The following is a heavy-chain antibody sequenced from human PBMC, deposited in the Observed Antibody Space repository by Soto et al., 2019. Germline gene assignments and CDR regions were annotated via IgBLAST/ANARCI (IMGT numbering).Heavy chain of an antibody. J-gene: IGHJ4*02. V-gene: IGHV4-31*03. D-gene: IGHD2-21*01. CDR2: IYYSGST. CDR1: GGSISSGGYY. CDR3: ARDGEYGGGDCFYYFYY. Sequence: QVQLQESGPGLVKPSQTLSLTCTVSGGSISSGGYYWSWIRQHPGKGLEWIGYIYYSGSTYYNPYLTSRVTISVDTSKNQFSLKLSSVTAADTAVYYCARDGEYGGGDCFYYFYYRGQGTLVTVSS.